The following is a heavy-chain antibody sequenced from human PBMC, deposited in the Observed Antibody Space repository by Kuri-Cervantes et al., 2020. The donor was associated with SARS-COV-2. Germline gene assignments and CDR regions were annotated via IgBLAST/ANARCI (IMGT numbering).Heavy chain of an antibody. CDR1: GFTVSSNY. Sequence: GESLKISCAASGFTVSSNYMSWVRQAPGKGLEWVSVIYSGGSTYYADSVKGRFTISRDNSKNTLYLQMNSLRAEDTAVYYCAREASTDCSGGSCYYKFDWYFDLWGRGTLVTVSS. CDR3: AREASTDCSGGSCYYKFDWYFDL. CDR2: IYSGGST. D-gene: IGHD2-15*01. V-gene: IGHV3-53*05. J-gene: IGHJ2*01.